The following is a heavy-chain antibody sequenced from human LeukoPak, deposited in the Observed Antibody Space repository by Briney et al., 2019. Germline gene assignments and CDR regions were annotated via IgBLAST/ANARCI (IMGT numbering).Heavy chain of an antibody. J-gene: IGHJ3*02. V-gene: IGHV4-39*01. Sequence: SETLSLTCTVSGGSISSSSYYWGWIRQPPGKGLEWIGSIYYSGSTYYNPSLKSRVTISVDTPKNQFSLKLSSVTAADTAVYYCARGWELLRAFDIWGQGTMVTVSS. CDR3: ARGWELLRAFDI. D-gene: IGHD1-26*01. CDR1: GGSISSSSYY. CDR2: IYYSGST.